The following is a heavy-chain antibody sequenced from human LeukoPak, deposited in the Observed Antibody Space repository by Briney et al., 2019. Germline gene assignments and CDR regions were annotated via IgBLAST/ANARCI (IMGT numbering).Heavy chain of an antibody. CDR2: IKQDGTEK. V-gene: IGHV3-7*01. CDR3: ARGHSSGWRISTRPLHY. CDR1: GFTFSSCW. Sequence: QSGGSLRLSCAASGFTFSSCWMNWVRQAPGKGLEWVANIKQDGTEKYFVDSVKGRFTISRDNAKNSLYLQMNSLRAEDTAVYYCARGHSSGWRISTRPLHYWGQGTLVTVSS. J-gene: IGHJ4*02. D-gene: IGHD6-19*01.